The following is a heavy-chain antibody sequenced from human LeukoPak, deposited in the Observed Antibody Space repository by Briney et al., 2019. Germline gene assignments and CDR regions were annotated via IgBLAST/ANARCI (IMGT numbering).Heavy chain of an antibody. CDR3: ARLDHVVVVAATDWYFDL. Sequence: GESLKISCKGSGYSFTSYWIGWLRRMPGKGLEWLGIFYPSDSDTRYSPSFQDEVTISADKSISTASLQWSSLKASDTAMYYCARLDHVVVVAATDWYFDLWGRGTLVTVSS. CDR1: GYSFTSYW. J-gene: IGHJ2*01. CDR2: FYPSDSDT. D-gene: IGHD2-15*01. V-gene: IGHV5-51*01.